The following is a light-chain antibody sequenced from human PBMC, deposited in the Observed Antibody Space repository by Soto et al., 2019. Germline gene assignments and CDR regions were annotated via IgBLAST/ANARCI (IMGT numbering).Light chain of an antibody. CDR3: HQYNNWPPWT. Sequence: EIAMTQSPATLSVSPGERATLSCRASQSVSSNLAWYQQKPGQAPRLLIYGASTRATGVPARFSGSGSGTEFTLTISSLRTEDFAVYYCHQYNNWPPWTFGQGTKVDIK. CDR2: GAS. CDR1: QSVSSN. V-gene: IGKV3-15*01. J-gene: IGKJ1*01.